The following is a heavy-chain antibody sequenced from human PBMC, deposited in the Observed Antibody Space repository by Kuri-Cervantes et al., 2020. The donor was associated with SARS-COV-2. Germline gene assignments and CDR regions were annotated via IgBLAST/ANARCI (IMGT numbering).Heavy chain of an antibody. CDR3: AKGVSNCVGCDY. CDR2: IGPSGTTK. V-gene: IGHV3-48*03. D-gene: IGHD2-21*01. J-gene: IGHJ4*02. CDR1: GFTFSSYA. Sequence: LSLTCAASGFTFSSYAMHWVRQAPGKGLEWVSNIGPSGTTKYYADSVKGRFTISRDNAKNSLYLQMSSLRAEDTAVYYCAKGVSNCVGCDYWGQGTLVTVSS.